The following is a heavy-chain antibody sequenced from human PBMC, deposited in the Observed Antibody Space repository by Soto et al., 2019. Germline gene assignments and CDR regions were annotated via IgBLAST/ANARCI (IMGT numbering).Heavy chain of an antibody. V-gene: IGHV3-74*01. CDR1: GVTFNNKW. Sequence: GGSLRLSCTASGVTFNNKWMHWVRQAPGKGLVWLSRIDGAAATTNYADSVKGRFTISRDNAKNIVFLHVNGLTDEDTAVYYCARGGAMGVDYWGQGTLVTVSS. CDR3: ARGGAMGVDY. CDR2: IDGAAATT. D-gene: IGHD1-26*01. J-gene: IGHJ4*02.